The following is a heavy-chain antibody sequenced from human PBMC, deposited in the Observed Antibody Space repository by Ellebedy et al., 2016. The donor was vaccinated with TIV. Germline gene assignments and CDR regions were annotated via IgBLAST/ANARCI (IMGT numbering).Heavy chain of an antibody. V-gene: IGHV3-23*01. CDR1: GFTFSIYW. CDR3: TKRGVGWAAFDI. Sequence: GESLKISCVTSGFTFSIYWMSWVRQAPGKGLEWVSAISGSGDTTYYADSVKGRFTISRDNSQDTVHLQMNSLRAEATAVYYCTKRGVGWAAFDIWGPGTMVTVSS. CDR2: ISGSGDTT. J-gene: IGHJ3*02. D-gene: IGHD6-19*01.